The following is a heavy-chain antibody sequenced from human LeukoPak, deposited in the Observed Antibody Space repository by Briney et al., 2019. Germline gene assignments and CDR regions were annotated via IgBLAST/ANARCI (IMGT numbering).Heavy chain of an antibody. CDR2: ISSSSSYI. D-gene: IGHD2-8*01. CDR3: ARGMGGCTNGVCDSGGDY. V-gene: IGHV3-21*01. CDR1: GFTFSSYS. Sequence: RGSLRLSCAASGFTFSSYSMNWVRQAPGKGLEWVSSISSSSSYIYYADSVKGRFTISRDNAKNSLYLQMNSLRAEDTAVYYCARGMGGCTNGVCDSGGDYWGQGTLVTVSS. J-gene: IGHJ4*02.